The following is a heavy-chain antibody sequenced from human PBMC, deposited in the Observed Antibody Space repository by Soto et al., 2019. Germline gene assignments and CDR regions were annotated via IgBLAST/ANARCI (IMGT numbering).Heavy chain of an antibody. CDR3: ARENGDYSHDY. J-gene: IGHJ4*02. Sequence: QVQLVESGGGVVQPGGSLRLSCAASGFTFSNSVMHWVRQAPGKGLEWVAAMWYDGTNKNYVDSVKGRFSMSRDNSKNTLYLHMNSLRAEDTAVYYCARENGDYSHDYWGQGTLVTVSS. CDR1: GFTFSNSV. V-gene: IGHV3-33*01. CDR2: MWYDGTNK. D-gene: IGHD4-17*01.